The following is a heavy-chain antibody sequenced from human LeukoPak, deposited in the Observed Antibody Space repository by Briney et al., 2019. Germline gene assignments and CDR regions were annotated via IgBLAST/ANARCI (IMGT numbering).Heavy chain of an antibody. CDR2: IYYSGST. CDR3: ARCDYYGSGSYQYYFDY. J-gene: IGHJ4*02. CDR1: GGSISSYY. V-gene: IGHV4-59*01. Sequence: PSETLSLTCTVSGGSISSYYWSWTRQPPGKGLEWIGYIYYSGSTNYNPSLKSRVTISVDTSKNQFSLKLSSVTAADTAVYYCARCDYYGSGSYQYYFDYWGQGTLVTVSS. D-gene: IGHD3-10*01.